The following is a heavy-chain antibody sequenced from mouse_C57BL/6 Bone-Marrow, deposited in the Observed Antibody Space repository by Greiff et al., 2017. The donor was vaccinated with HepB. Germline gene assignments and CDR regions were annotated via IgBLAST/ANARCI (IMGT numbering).Heavy chain of an antibody. Sequence: EVNVVESGGGLVQPGGSMKLSCVASGFTFSNYWMNWVRQSPEKGLEWVAQIRLKSDNYATHYAESVKGRFTISRDDSKSSVYLQMNNLRAEDTGIYYCTGGPDYDYPAYWGQGTLVTVSA. V-gene: IGHV6-3*01. D-gene: IGHD2-4*01. CDR3: TGGPDYDYPAY. CDR1: GFTFSNYW. J-gene: IGHJ3*01. CDR2: IRLKSDNYAT.